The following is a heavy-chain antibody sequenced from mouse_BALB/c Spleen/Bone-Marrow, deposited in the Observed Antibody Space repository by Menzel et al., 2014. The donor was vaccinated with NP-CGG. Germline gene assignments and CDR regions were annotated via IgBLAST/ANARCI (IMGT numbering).Heavy chain of an antibody. CDR1: GFSLXSYG. J-gene: IGHJ3*01. CDR2: IWAGGGT. D-gene: IGHD2-4*01. Sequence: VQLQQSGPGLVAPSQSLSITCTVSGFSLXSYGVHWVRQPPGKGLEWLGVIWAGGGTNYNSALMSRLSISKDNSKSQVFLKMNSLQTDDTAMYYCAREATMITWFAYWGQGTLVTVSA. CDR3: AREATMITWFAY. V-gene: IGHV2-9*02.